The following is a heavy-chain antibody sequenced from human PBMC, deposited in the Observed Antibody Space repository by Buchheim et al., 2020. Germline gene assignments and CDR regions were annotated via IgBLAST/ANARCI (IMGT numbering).Heavy chain of an antibody. Sequence: EVQLVESGGGLVQPGGSLRLSCAVSGFTFTNYWMSWVRQAPGKGLEWVAHINQDGRERYYVASVEGRLSISRDNAKYSLYLQINSLRAEDTAVYYCAREDLVHVGLIDYWGQGTL. V-gene: IGHV3-7*01. J-gene: IGHJ4*02. CDR3: AREDLVHVGLIDY. CDR2: INQDGRER. CDR1: GFTFTNYW. D-gene: IGHD1-26*01.